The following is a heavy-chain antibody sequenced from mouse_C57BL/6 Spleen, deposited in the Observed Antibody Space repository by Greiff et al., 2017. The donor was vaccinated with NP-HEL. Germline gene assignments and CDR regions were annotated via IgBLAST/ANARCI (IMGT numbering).Heavy chain of an antibody. D-gene: IGHD2-4*01. CDR2: ISYSGST. V-gene: IGHV3-1*01. CDR3: ARVRDYDGWYFDV. J-gene: IGHJ1*03. CDR1: GYSITSGYD. Sequence: EVMLVESGPGMVKPSQSLSLTCTVTGYSITSGYDWHWIRHFPGNKLEWMGYISYSGSTNYNPSLKSRISITHDTSKNHFFLKLNSVTTEDTATYYCARVRDYDGWYFDVWGTGTTVTVSS.